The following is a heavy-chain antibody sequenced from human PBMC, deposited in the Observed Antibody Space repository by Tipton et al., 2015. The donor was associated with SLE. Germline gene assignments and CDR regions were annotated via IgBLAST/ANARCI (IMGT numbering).Heavy chain of an antibody. J-gene: IGHJ5*02. CDR3: ARVREGWFDP. V-gene: IGHV4-4*07. CDR1: GGSISSYY. Sequence: TLSLTCTVSGGSISSYYWSWIRQPAGKGLEWIGRIYSSESTNYNPSLKSRVTISVDTSKNQFSLKLSSVTAADTAVYYCARVREGWFDPWSQGTLVTVSS. D-gene: IGHD1-26*01. CDR2: IYSSEST.